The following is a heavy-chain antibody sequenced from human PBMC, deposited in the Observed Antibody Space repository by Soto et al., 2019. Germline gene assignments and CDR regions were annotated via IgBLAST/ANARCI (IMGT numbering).Heavy chain of an antibody. CDR3: ARDGYYDFWSGHNWFAP. CDR1: GGTFSSYT. J-gene: IGHJ5*02. V-gene: IGHV1-69*08. CDR2: IIPILGTA. D-gene: IGHD3-3*01. Sequence: ASVKVSCKASGGTFSSYTISWVRQAPGQGLEWMGRIIPILGTANYAQKFQGRVTITADESTSTAYMELSSLRSEDTAVYYCARDGYYDFWSGHNWFAPWGQGTLVTVSS.